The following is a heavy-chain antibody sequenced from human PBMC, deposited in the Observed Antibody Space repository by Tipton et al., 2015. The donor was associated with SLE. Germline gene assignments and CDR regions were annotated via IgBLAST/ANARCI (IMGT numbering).Heavy chain of an antibody. CDR1: GFTFSSYA. Sequence: SLRLSCAASGFTFSSYAMHWVRQAPGKGLVWVSRINSDGSSTSYADSVKGRFTISRDNSKNTLYLQMSSLRAEDTAVYYCVKDRTYCGGDCYSAEYFQDWGQGTLVTVSS. V-gene: IGHV3-74*01. CDR3: VKDRTYCGGDCYSAEYFQD. J-gene: IGHJ1*01. D-gene: IGHD2-21*02. CDR2: INSDGSST.